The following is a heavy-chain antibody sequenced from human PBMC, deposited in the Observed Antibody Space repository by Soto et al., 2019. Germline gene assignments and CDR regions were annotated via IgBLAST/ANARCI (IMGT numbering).Heavy chain of an antibody. CDR2: IKQDGSEK. CDR1: GFTFSSYW. V-gene: IGHV3-7*03. CDR3: AGADGYSSSWYVY. Sequence: PGGSLRLSCAASGFTFSSYWMSWVRQAPGKGLEWVANIKQDGSEKYYVDSVKGRFTISRDNAKNSLYLQMNSLRAEDTAVYYCAGADGYSSSWYVYWGQGTLVTVSS. D-gene: IGHD6-13*01. J-gene: IGHJ4*02.